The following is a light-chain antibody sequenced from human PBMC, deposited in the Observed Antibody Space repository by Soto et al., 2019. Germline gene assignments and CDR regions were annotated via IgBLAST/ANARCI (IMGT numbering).Light chain of an antibody. Sequence: QSALTQPASVSGSPGQSITISCTGTSSDVGGYNFVFWYQQHPGKAPKFIIYDVNNRPSGVSDRFSGSKSGNTASLTISGLQAEDEADYYCSSYTSITTSHVFGTGTKVTVL. CDR1: SSDVGGYNF. CDR2: DVN. CDR3: SSYTSITTSHV. J-gene: IGLJ1*01. V-gene: IGLV2-14*01.